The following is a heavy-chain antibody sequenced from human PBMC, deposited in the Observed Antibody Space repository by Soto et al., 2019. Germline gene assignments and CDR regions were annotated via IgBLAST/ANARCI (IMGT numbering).Heavy chain of an antibody. CDR3: AREAFGSGSYTLDY. D-gene: IGHD3-10*01. V-gene: IGHV1-3*01. CDR1: GYTFTKYS. J-gene: IGHJ4*02. CDR2: INAGTGNT. Sequence: QVQLVQSGAEVKKPGASVKVSCKASGYTFTKYSMQWVRQAPGQRLEWMGWINAGTGNTRCSQKFQDRVTITRDTSASTAYMELSSLTSEDTALYYCAREAFGSGSYTLDYWGQGTLVTVSS.